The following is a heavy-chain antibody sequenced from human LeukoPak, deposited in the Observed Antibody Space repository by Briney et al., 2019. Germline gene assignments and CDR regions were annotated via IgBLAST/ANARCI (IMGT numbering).Heavy chain of an antibody. D-gene: IGHD6-13*01. J-gene: IGHJ6*03. Sequence: APVQVSCKASGYTFTSYVINWARQATGQRLGWMGWMNPNSGNTGYAQKFQGRVTMTRNTSISTAYMELSSLRSMDTAVYYCARGTMYSSSYYYYSYAYMHVWGKGTTVTISS. CDR2: MNPNSGNT. V-gene: IGHV1-8*01. CDR1: GYTFTSYV. CDR3: ARGTMYSSSYYYYSYAYMHV.